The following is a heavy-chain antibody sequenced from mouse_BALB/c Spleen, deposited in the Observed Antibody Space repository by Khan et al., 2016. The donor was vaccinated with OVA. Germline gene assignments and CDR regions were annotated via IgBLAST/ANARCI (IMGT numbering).Heavy chain of an antibody. CDR2: INPSNGYT. D-gene: IGHD2-14*01. Sequence: QVQLQQSGAELARPGASVKMSCKASGYTFTSYTIHWIKKRPGQGLEWIGYINPSNGYTNYNQKFKDKATLTTDKSSTTAYLQLSSLTSDYSAVYNCVRDGAYHRNDGWFAYWGQGTLVTVSA. V-gene: IGHV1-4*01. CDR3: VRDGAYHRNDGWFAY. J-gene: IGHJ3*01. CDR1: GYTFTSYT.